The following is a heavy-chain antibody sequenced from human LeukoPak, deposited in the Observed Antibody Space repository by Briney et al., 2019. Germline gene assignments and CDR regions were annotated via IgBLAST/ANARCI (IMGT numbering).Heavy chain of an antibody. CDR2: ISGSGGST. D-gene: IGHD5-24*01. CDR3: AESGMATITFDY. CDR1: GFTFSSYG. J-gene: IGHJ4*02. Sequence: HGGSLRLSCAASGFTFSSYGMSWVRQAPGKGLEWVSAISGSGGSTYYADSVKGRFTISRDNSKNTLYLQMSSLRAEDTAVYYCAESGMATITFDYWGQGTLVTVSS. V-gene: IGHV3-23*01.